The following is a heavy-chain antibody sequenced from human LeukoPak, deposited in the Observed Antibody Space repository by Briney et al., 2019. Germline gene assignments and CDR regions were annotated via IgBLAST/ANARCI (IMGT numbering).Heavy chain of an antibody. D-gene: IGHD1-1*01. CDR3: ARDYWNDGLFDY. Sequence: PSGTLSLTCTVSGGSISSYYWSWIRQPPGKGLEGIGYIYYSGSTNYNPSLKSRVTISVDTSKNQFSLKLSSVTAADTAVYYCARDYWNDGLFDYWGQGTLVTVFS. V-gene: IGHV4-59*01. CDR1: GGSISSYY. J-gene: IGHJ4*02. CDR2: IYYSGST.